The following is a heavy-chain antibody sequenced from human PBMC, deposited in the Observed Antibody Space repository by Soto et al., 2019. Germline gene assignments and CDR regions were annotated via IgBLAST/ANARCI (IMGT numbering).Heavy chain of an antibody. V-gene: IGHV2-5*01. D-gene: IGHD2-2*01. J-gene: IGHJ6*02. CDR1: GFSLSTSGVG. Sequence: QITLKESGPTLVKPTQTLTLTCTFSGFSLSTSGVGVGWIRQPPGQALEWLALIYWNDDKRYSPSRKSRLTTTKHTSNNQVVPTMTTMDPVDTATYYWAPSAGWSEDIVVVPAASRPYYDYGMDVWGQGTTVTVSS. CDR2: IYWNDDK. CDR3: APSAGWSEDIVVVPAASRPYYDYGMDV.